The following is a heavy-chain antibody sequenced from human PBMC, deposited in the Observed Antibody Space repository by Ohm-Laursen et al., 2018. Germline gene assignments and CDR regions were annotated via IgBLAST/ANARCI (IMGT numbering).Heavy chain of an antibody. D-gene: IGHD6-13*01. Sequence: RSLRLSCAASGFTFDDYAMHWVRQAPGKGLEWVSGISWNSGSIGYADSVKGRFTISRDNAKNSLYLQMNSLRAEDTALYYCAKDLAAAAHLSSAFDIWGQGTMVTVSS. CDR3: AKDLAAAAHLSSAFDI. CDR1: GFTFDDYA. V-gene: IGHV3-9*01. J-gene: IGHJ3*02. CDR2: ISWNSGSI.